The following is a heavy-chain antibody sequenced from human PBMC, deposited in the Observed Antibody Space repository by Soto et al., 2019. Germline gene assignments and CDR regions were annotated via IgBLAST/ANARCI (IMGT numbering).Heavy chain of an antibody. CDR3: ARGGCSGGSCQALDY. CDR2: IYYSGIT. J-gene: IGHJ4*02. Sequence: SETLSLTCTVSGGSISSGDYYWSWIRQPPGKGLEWIGYIYYSGITNYNASLKSRVTMSVDTSKNQFSLKLNSVTAADTAVYYCARGGCSGGSCQALDYWGQGTLVTVSS. CDR1: GGSISSGDYY. V-gene: IGHV4-61*08. D-gene: IGHD2-15*01.